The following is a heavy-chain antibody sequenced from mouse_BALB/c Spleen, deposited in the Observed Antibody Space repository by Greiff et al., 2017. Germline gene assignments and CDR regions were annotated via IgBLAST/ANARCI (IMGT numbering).Heavy chain of an antibody. V-gene: IGHV5-17*02. CDR2: ISSGSSTI. CDR3: ARHYDYDGFYAMDY. J-gene: IGHJ4*01. D-gene: IGHD2-4*01. CDR1: GFTFSSFG. Sequence: EVQLQQSGGGLVQPGGSRKLSCAASGFTFSSFGMHWVRQAPEKGLEWVAYISSGSSTIYYADTVKGRFTISRDNPKNTLFLQMTSLRSEDTAMYYCARHYDYDGFYAMDYWGQGTSVTVSS.